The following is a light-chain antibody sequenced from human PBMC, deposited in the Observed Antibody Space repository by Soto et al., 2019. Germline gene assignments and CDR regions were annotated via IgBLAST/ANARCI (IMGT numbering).Light chain of an antibody. J-gene: IGKJ1*01. Sequence: EIVLTQPPGTLSLSPGERATLSCRASQSVSSSYLAWYQQKPGQAPRLLIYGASSRATGIPDRFSGSGSGTDFTLTISRLEPEDFAVYYCQQWGTFGQGTKVDI. V-gene: IGKV3-20*01. CDR1: QSVSSSY. CDR3: QQWGT. CDR2: GAS.